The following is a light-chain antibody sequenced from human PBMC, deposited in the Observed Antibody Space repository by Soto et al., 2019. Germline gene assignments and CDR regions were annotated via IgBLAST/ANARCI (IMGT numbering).Light chain of an antibody. CDR1: SSDFGGYNY. V-gene: IGLV2-14*03. CDR3: SSYTTSNTFYV. J-gene: IGLJ1*01. CDR2: DVS. Sequence: QSVLTQPASVSGSPGQSITISCTGTSSDFGGYNYVSWYQQYPGKAPKLMIYDVSNRPSGVSNRFSGSKSGNTASLTISGLQAEDEADYYCSSYTTSNTFYVFGTGTKVTVL.